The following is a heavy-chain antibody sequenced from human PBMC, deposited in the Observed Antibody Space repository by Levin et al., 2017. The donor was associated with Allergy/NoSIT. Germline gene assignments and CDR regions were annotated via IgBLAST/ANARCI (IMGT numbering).Heavy chain of an antibody. Sequence: GGSLRLSCAASGFTFSSYSMNWVRQAPGKGLEWVSYISSSSSTIYYADSVKGRFTISRDNAKNSLYLQMNSLRAEDTAVYYCARGHCSSTSCYGRYYYYMDVWGKGTTVTVSS. CDR1: GFTFSSYS. J-gene: IGHJ6*03. D-gene: IGHD2-2*01. V-gene: IGHV3-48*01. CDR2: ISSSSSTI. CDR3: ARGHCSSTSCYGRYYYYMDV.